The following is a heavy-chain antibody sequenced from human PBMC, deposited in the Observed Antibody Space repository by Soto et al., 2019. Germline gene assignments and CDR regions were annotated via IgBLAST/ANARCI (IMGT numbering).Heavy chain of an antibody. CDR3: ARGSWDDVSGHYYMDV. Sequence: QVQLQLSGPGLMKPSQTLSLTCAISGDGVSSNRAGWNWVRQTPSRGLEWLGRTYYKPKWINNYDVSVKSRITINPDTPQNQFSLQLDAVTPEDTAVYYCARGSWDDVSGHYYMDVWGKGTTVTVSS. V-gene: IGHV6-1*01. CDR1: GDGVSSNRAG. D-gene: IGHD5-12*01. CDR2: TYYKPKWIN. J-gene: IGHJ6*03.